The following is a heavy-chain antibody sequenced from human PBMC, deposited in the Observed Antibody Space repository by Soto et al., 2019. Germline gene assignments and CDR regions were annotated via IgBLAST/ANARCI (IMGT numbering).Heavy chain of an antibody. V-gene: IGHV4-39*01. Sequence: PSETLSLTCTVSGGSISSSSYYWGWIRQPPGKGLEWIGSIYYSGSTYYNPSLKSRVTISVDTSKNQFSLKLSSVTAADTAVYYCARQIVLVPAARGDYYYGMDVWGQGTTVTVSS. CDR3: ARQIVLVPAARGDYYYGMDV. D-gene: IGHD2-2*01. CDR1: GGSISSSSYY. J-gene: IGHJ6*02. CDR2: IYYSGST.